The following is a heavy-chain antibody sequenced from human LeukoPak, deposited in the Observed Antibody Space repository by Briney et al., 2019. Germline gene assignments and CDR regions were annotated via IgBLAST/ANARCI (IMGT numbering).Heavy chain of an antibody. CDR2: TYYRSKWYN. Sequence: SQTLSLTCAISGDSVSSNSAAWNWIRQSPSRGLEWLGRTYYRSKWYNDYAVSVKSRITINPDTSKNQFSLQLNSVTPEDTAVYYCARDLRRGGWFGELHDAFDIWGQGTMVTVSS. V-gene: IGHV6-1*01. J-gene: IGHJ3*02. D-gene: IGHD3-10*01. CDR3: ARDLRRGGWFGELHDAFDI. CDR1: GDSVSSNSAA.